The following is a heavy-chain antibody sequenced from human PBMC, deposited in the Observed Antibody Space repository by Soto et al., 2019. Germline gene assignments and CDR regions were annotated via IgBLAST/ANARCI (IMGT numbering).Heavy chain of an antibody. V-gene: IGHV3-74*01. J-gene: IGHJ6*03. Sequence: EVQLVESGGGLVQPGGSLRLSCAASGFTFNSYWMHWVRQAPGTGLVWVSRINGDGSSTNYSDSVKGRFTVSRDNAKNTVYLQMNSLRGEETAVYYCARGARGLYYMDVWGKGTTVTFSS. CDR2: INGDGSST. CDR3: ARGARGLYYMDV. CDR1: GFTFNSYW.